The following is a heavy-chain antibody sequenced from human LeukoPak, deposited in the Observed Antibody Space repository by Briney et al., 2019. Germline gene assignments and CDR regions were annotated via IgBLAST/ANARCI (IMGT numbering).Heavy chain of an antibody. Sequence: ASVKVSCKASGYTFTSYDINWVRQAPGQGLEWMGWINPNNGGTNYAQKFQGRVTMTRDTSISTAYMVLSRLRSDDTAVYYCARAFVCSGGSCYSRYWFDPWGQGTLVTVSS. D-gene: IGHD2-15*01. CDR2: INPNNGGT. CDR3: ARAFVCSGGSCYSRYWFDP. V-gene: IGHV1-2*02. CDR1: GYTFTSYD. J-gene: IGHJ5*02.